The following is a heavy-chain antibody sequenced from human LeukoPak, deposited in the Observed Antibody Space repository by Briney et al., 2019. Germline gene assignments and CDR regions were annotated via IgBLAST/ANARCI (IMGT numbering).Heavy chain of an antibody. CDR1: GGTFSSYA. CDR3: ARDLRAARPSYYYYYYMDV. D-gene: IGHD6-6*01. J-gene: IGHJ6*03. V-gene: IGHV1-69*05. Sequence: SVKVSCKASGGTFSSYAISCVRQAPGQGLEWMGGIIPIFGTANYAQKLQGRVTITTDESTSTAYMELSSLRSEDTAVYYCARDLRAARPSYYYYYYMDVWGKGTTVTVSS. CDR2: IIPIFGTA.